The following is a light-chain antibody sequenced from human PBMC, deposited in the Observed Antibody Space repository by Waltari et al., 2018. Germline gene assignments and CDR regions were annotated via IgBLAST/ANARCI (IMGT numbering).Light chain of an antibody. CDR1: QSVLYPPNDKNY. CDR3: QQYYNPPLT. V-gene: IGKV4-1*01. J-gene: IGKJ1*01. CDR2: WAS. Sequence: DIVMTQSPDSLAVSLGETATINCKSSQSVLYPPNDKNYLAWYQQKPGQPPKLLIYWASTREFGVPDRFSGSGSGTDFTLTISSLQAEDVAVYYCQQYYNPPLTFGQGTKVELK.